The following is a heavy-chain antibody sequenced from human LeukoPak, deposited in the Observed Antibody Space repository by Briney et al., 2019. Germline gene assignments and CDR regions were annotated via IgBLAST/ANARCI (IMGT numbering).Heavy chain of an antibody. V-gene: IGHV4-30-4*01. D-gene: IGHD4-11*01. CDR1: GGSISSGDYY. CDR3: ARAVTDQYSSNFDY. J-gene: IGHJ4*02. Sequence: SETLSLTCTVSGGSISSGDYYWSWIRQPPGKGLEWIGYIYYSGSTYYNPSLKSRVTISVDTSKNQFSLKLSPVTAADTAVYYCARAVTDQYSSNFDYWGQGTLVTVSS. CDR2: IYYSGST.